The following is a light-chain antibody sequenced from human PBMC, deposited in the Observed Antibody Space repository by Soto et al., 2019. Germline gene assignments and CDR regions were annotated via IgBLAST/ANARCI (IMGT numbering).Light chain of an antibody. Sequence: QSALTQPASVSGSPGQSIAISCTGTRSDVGAYGYVSWYQQHPGKAPKLMLFEVSMRPSGVSNRFSGSKSGNTASLTISGLQADDEADYYCSSYTTDNTVVFGGGTKLTVL. J-gene: IGLJ3*02. CDR2: EVS. CDR1: RSDVGAYGY. CDR3: SSYTTDNTVV. V-gene: IGLV2-14*01.